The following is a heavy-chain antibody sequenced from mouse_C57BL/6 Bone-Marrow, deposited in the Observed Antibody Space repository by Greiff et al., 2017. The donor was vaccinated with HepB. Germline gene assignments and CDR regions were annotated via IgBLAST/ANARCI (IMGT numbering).Heavy chain of an antibody. V-gene: IGHV1-19*01. CDR1: GYTFTDYY. D-gene: IGHD3-3*01. CDR3: AREGHVATDFDY. J-gene: IGHJ2*01. Sequence: DVQLQESGPVLVKPGASVKMSCKASGYTFTDYYMNWVKQSHGKSLEWIGVINPYNGGTSYNQKFKGKATLTVDKSSSPAYMELNSLTSEDSAVYYCAREGHVATDFDYWGQGTTLTVSS. CDR2: INPYNGGT.